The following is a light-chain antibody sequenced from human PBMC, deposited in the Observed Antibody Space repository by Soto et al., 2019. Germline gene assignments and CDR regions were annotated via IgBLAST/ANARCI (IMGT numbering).Light chain of an antibody. Sequence: QSVLTQPASVSGSPGQSITISCTGTSSDVGSYNLVSWYQQHPGKAPKLMIYEGSKRPSGVSNRFSGSKSGNTASLTISVLQAEDEADYYCCSYAGSNTYVVFGGGTQLTVL. V-gene: IGLV2-23*01. CDR3: CSYAGSNTYVV. J-gene: IGLJ2*01. CDR1: SSDVGSYNL. CDR2: EGS.